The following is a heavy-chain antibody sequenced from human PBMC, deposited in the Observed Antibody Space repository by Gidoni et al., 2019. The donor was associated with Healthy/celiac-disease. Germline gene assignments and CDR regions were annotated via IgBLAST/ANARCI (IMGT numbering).Heavy chain of an antibody. D-gene: IGHD3-22*01. CDR1: GGSFSGYY. J-gene: IGHJ6*01. V-gene: IGHV4-34*01. CDR3: ARDAHYYDSSGYYYYYYYYGMDV. CDR2: IKYIGST. Sequence: QVQLQPWGAGLLKPSETLSLTCAVYGGSFSGYYWRWIRQTPGKGLEWIGEIKYIGSTNYNPSRKILVTISVYTSKNQVSLKLSSVTAEDTDVYYCARDAHYYDSSGYYYYYYYYGMDVGGQGTTVTVSS.